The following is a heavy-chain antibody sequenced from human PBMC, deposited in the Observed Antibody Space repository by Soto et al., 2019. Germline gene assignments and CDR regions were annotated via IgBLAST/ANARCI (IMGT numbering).Heavy chain of an antibody. CDR1: GVTFSSYA. J-gene: IGHJ6*02. Sequence: GRPLRLSCAASGVTFSSYAMHWVRQAPGKGLEWVAVISYDGSNKYYADSVKGRFTISRDNSKNTLYLQMNSLRAEDTAVYYCAKRYGSGAGAHYYYGMDVWGQGTTVTVSS. CDR2: ISYDGSNK. V-gene: IGHV3-30-3*01. CDR3: AKRYGSGAGAHYYYGMDV. D-gene: IGHD3-10*01.